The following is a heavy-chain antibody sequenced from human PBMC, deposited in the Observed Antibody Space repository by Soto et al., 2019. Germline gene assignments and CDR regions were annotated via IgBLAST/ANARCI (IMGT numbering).Heavy chain of an antibody. D-gene: IGHD6-13*01. CDR1: GYTFTSYG. Sequence: ASLKVSCKASGYTFTSYGISWVRQAPGQGLEWMGWISAYNGNTNYAQKLQGRVTITTDTSTSTAYMELRSLRSDDTVVYYCARQAGSWFKYYFDYWGQGTLVTVSS. J-gene: IGHJ4*02. V-gene: IGHV1-18*01. CDR2: ISAYNGNT. CDR3: ARQAGSWFKYYFDY.